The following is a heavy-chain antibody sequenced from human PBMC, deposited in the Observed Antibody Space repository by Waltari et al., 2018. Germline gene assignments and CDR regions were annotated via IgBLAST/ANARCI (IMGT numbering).Heavy chain of an antibody. J-gene: IGHJ6*02. V-gene: IGHV3-74*01. D-gene: IGHD6-19*01. CDR1: GFIFSSSW. CDR3: AKLGWTNSYYYGMDV. Sequence: EVQLVESGGGLVQPGGSLRLPCVAPGFIFSSSWMDLVRQATGKGLVWVSRINYDGSSTTYADSLKGRFTISRDNSKNTLYLQMNSLRAEDTAVYYCAKLGWTNSYYYGMDVWGQGTTVTVSS. CDR2: INYDGSST.